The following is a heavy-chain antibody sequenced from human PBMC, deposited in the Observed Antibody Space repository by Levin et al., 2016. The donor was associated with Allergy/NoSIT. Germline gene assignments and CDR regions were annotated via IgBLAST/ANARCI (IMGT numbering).Heavy chain of an antibody. Sequence: WVRQAPGQGFDWMGGLIPILGTANYAQKFQGRVTMTADKSTNTVYMELTSLRSEDTAVYYCARGRHQLVSGALGNWGQGTLVTVSS. D-gene: IGHD2-21*02. CDR3: ARGRHQLVSGALGN. J-gene: IGHJ4*02. V-gene: IGHV1-69*06. CDR2: LIPILGTA.